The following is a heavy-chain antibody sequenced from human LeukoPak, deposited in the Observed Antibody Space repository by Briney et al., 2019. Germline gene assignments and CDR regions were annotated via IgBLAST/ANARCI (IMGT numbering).Heavy chain of an antibody. CDR1: GGSISSYY. D-gene: IGHD4-11*01. J-gene: IGHJ5*02. V-gene: IGHV4-59*01. Sequence: PSETLSLTCTVSGGSISSYYWSWIRQPPGKGLEWIGYIYYSGSTKYNPSLKSRVTISVDTSKNQFSLKLSSVTAADTAVYYCARYRGKTTVSSLDWFDPWGQGPWSPSPQ. CDR2: IYYSGST. CDR3: ARYRGKTTVSSLDWFDP.